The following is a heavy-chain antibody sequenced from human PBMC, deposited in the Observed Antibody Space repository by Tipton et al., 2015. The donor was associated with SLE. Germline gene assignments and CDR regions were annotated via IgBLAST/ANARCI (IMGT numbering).Heavy chain of an antibody. CDR2: IRYDGSNK. V-gene: IGHV3-30*02. CDR1: GFTFNNYD. Sequence: SLRLSCEASGFTFNNYDMHWVRQAPGKGLEWVAFIRYDGSNKYYADSVKGRFTISRDNSKNTLDLQMNSLRAEDTAVYYCAKVTYSGSFPTFGDWGQGTLVTVSS. J-gene: IGHJ4*02. D-gene: IGHD1-26*01. CDR3: AKVTYSGSFPTFGD.